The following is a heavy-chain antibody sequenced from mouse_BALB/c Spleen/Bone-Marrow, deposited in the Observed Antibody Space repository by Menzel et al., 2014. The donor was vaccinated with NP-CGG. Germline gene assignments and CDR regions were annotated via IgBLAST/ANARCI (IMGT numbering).Heavy chain of an antibody. J-gene: IGHJ4*01. Sequence: EVKLVESGPGLVKPSQTVSLTCTVTGISITTGNYRWSWIRQFPGNKLEWIGSIYYSGTITYNPSLTSRTTITRDTSKNQFFLEMNSLTTEDTATYYCARAYYRYAMDYWGQGTSVTASS. V-gene: IGHV3-5*02. D-gene: IGHD2-14*01. CDR2: IYYSGTI. CDR1: GISITTGNYR. CDR3: ARAYYRYAMDY.